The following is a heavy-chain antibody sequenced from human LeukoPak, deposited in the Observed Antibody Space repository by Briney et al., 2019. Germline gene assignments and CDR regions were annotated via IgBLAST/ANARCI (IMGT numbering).Heavy chain of an antibody. CDR3: ARDPHTSYDILTGYFDY. CDR1: GFTFSSYS. J-gene: IGHJ4*02. D-gene: IGHD3-9*01. CDR2: ISSSSSYI. V-gene: IGHV3-21*01. Sequence: GGSLRLSSAASGFTFSSYSMNWVRQAPGKGLEWVSSISSSSSYIYYADSVKGRFTISRDNAKNSLYLQMNSLRAENTAVYYCARDPHTSYDILTGYFDYWGQGTLVTVSS.